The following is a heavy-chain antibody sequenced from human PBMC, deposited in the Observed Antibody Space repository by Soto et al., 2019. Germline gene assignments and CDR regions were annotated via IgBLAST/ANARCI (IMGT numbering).Heavy chain of an antibody. Sequence: QVQLQESGPGLVKPSGTLSLTCGVSGGSITSTNWWTWVRQPPGMGLEWIGEIYHTGNTNYNPSLMIRVTISIDKSTTQFSLKLSSVTAADTAVYFCARMFYYGAGSDVYGGPGTLVTASS. D-gene: IGHD3-10*01. J-gene: IGHJ4*02. CDR3: ARMFYYGAGSDVY. CDR2: IYHTGNT. V-gene: IGHV4-4*02. CDR1: GGSITSTNW.